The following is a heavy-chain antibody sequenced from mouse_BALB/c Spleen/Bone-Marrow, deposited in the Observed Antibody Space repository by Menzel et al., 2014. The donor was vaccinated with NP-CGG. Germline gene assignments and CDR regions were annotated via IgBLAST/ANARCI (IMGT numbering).Heavy chain of an antibody. CDR3: TRSEPFAY. CDR2: INPSNGGT. J-gene: IGHJ3*01. CDR1: GYTFTSYY. V-gene: IGHV1S81*02. Sequence: QVQLQQSGAELVKPGASVKLPCKASGYTFTSYYMYWVKQRPGQGLEWIGGINPSNGGTNFNEKFKSKATLTVDKSSSTAYMQLSSLTSEDSAVYYCTRSEPFAYWGQGTLVTVSA.